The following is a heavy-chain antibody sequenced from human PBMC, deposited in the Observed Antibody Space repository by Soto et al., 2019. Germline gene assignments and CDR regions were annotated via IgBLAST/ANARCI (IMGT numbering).Heavy chain of an antibody. CDR1: GFTFSSYA. CDR2: ISGSGGST. Sequence: EVQLLESGGGLVQPGGSLRLSCAASGFTFSSYAMSWVRQAPGKGLEWVSAISGSGGSTYYADSVKGRFNISRDNSKNTLDLQMNSLRAEDTAVYYCAKGIVVAGPGWYYFDYWGQGTLVTVSS. V-gene: IGHV3-23*01. J-gene: IGHJ4*02. D-gene: IGHD6-19*01. CDR3: AKGIVVAGPGWYYFDY.